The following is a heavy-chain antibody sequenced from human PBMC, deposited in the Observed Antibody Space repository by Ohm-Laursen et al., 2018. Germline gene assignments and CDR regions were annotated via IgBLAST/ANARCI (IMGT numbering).Heavy chain of an antibody. CDR1: GFTVSSIY. D-gene: IGHD3-22*01. CDR3: AKVRGARNYYDSSGYYP. J-gene: IGHJ5*02. Sequence: SLRLSCAASGFTVSSIYMSWVRQAPGKGLEWVSVIYSGGSTYYADSVKGRFTISRDNSKNTLYLQMNSLRAEDTAVYYCAKVRGARNYYDSSGYYPWGQGTLVTVSS. V-gene: IGHV3-53*01. CDR2: IYSGGST.